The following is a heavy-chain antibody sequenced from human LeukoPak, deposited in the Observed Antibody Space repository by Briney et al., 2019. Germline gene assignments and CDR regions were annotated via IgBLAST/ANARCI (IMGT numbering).Heavy chain of an antibody. CDR2: INHSGST. D-gene: IGHD5-18*01. J-gene: IGHJ4*02. V-gene: IGHV4-34*01. CDR1: GGSFSGYY. Sequence: PSETLSLTCAVYGGSFSGYYWSWIRQPPGKGLEWIGEINHSGSTNYNPSLKSRVTISVDTSKNQFSLKLSSVTAADTAVYYCAREDTALDYWGQGTLVTVSS. CDR3: AREDTALDY.